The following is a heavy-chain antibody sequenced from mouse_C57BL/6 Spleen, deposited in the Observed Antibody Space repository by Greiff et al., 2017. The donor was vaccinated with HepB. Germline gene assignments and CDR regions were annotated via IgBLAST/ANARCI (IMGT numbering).Heavy chain of an antibody. CDR1: GFNIKDDY. J-gene: IGHJ3*01. Sequence: VQLKESGAELVRPGASVKLSCTASGFNIKDDYMHWVKQRPEQGLEWIGWIDPENGDTEYASKFQGKATITADTSSNTAYLQLSSLTSEDTAVYYCTVCTTVVATRAYWGQGTLVTVSA. CDR3: TVCTTVVATRAY. CDR2: IDPENGDT. D-gene: IGHD1-1*01. V-gene: IGHV14-4*01.